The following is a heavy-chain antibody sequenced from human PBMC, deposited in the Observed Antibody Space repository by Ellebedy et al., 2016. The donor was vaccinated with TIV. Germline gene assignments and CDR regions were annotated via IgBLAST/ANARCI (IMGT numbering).Heavy chain of an antibody. D-gene: IGHD2-15*01. Sequence: GESLKISCAASGFTVGTNYMNWIRQAPGKGLEWVSLIFGGGTTYYADSVKGRFTMSSDTSTNMVFLQINSLRAEYTAVYYCAKGGQWWPFDSWGQGTLVTVSS. J-gene: IGHJ4*02. V-gene: IGHV3-66*01. CDR1: GFTVGTNY. CDR2: IFGGGTT. CDR3: AKGGQWWPFDS.